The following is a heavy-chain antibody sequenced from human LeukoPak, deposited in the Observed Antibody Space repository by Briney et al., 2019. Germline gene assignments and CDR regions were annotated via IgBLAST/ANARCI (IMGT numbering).Heavy chain of an antibody. V-gene: IGHV4-34*01. Sequence: NSSETLSLTCGVYGESFSGDYWSWIRQPPGKGLEWIGEIIQSGSTNYIPSLKSRVTISVDTSKNQFSLKLISVTAADTAVYYCARGRWLQYETWGQGTLVTVSS. J-gene: IGHJ5*02. CDR2: IIQSGST. D-gene: IGHD5-24*01. CDR1: GESFSGDY. CDR3: ARGRWLQYET.